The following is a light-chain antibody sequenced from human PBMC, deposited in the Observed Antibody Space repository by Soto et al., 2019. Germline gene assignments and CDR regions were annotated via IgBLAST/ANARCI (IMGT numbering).Light chain of an antibody. V-gene: IGKV1-39*01. CDR2: DAS. Sequence: DIQMTQSPSSLSASVGDRVTIACRASQSINIYLSWYQQEPGKAPKLLMYDASSLQSGVPSRFSGSGSGTHFTLTISSLQREDFATYYCQQNYRTPLTLGGGTKLEIK. J-gene: IGKJ4*01. CDR3: QQNYRTPLT. CDR1: QSINIY.